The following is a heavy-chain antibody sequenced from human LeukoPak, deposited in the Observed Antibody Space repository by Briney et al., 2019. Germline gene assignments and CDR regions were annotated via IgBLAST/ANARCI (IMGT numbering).Heavy chain of an antibody. J-gene: IGHJ4*02. CDR1: GYTFTSYD. Sequence: ASVKVSCKASGYTFTSYDINWVRQATGQGLEWMGWMNPNSGNTGYAQKFQGRVTMTRNTSISTAYMELSSLRAEDTALYYCAKASYDYGDLYFDYWGQGTLVTVSS. CDR3: AKASYDYGDLYFDY. V-gene: IGHV1-8*01. D-gene: IGHD4-17*01. CDR2: MNPNSGNT.